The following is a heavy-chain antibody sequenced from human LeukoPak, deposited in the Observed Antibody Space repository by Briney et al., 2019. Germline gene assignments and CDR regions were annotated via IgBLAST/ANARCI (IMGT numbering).Heavy chain of an antibody. J-gene: IGHJ4*02. CDR3: ARDGSLPDY. V-gene: IGHV3-74*01. Sequence: GGPLRFSCEAPGFIFINSWCHWFGKAPGKGLVWVSRITSDGSSTNYADSVKGRFTISRDNAKNTLYLQMNSLRAEDTAVYYCARDGSLPDYWGQGTLVTVSS. CDR1: GFIFINSW. CDR2: ITSDGSST.